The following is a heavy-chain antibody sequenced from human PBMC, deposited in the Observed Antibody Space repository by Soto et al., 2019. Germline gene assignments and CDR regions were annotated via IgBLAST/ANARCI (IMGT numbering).Heavy chain of an antibody. CDR2: ISYDGSKK. V-gene: IGHV3-30*18. Sequence: QVQVVESGGGVVQPGRSLGLSCAASGYTFSNDGMHWFRQDPGKGLEWVAAISYDGSKKYYGDSVKGRFTMSRDNCKNKVYLQMTGLSAKGTAVYLCAKWGTGSYVMDVWGQGTTVTVSS. D-gene: IGHD7-27*01. CDR3: AKWGTGSYVMDV. CDR1: GYTFSNDG. J-gene: IGHJ6*02.